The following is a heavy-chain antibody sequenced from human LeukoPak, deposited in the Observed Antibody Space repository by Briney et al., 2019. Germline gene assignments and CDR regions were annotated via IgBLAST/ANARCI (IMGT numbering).Heavy chain of an antibody. D-gene: IGHD3-22*01. CDR3: AKARGLIGGAFDI. CDR1: GFTLDDYT. Sequence: GGSLRLSCAASGFTLDDYTMHWVRQAPGKGLEWVSLISWDGDNTYYADSVKGRFTISRDNSKNSLYLQMNSLRTEDTALYYCAKARGLIGGAFDIWGQGTMVTVSS. J-gene: IGHJ3*02. V-gene: IGHV3-43*01. CDR2: ISWDGDNT.